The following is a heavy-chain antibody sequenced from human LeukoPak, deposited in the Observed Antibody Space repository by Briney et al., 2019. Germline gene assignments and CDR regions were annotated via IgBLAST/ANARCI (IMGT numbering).Heavy chain of an antibody. CDR3: ARDPVATPNPGDNWFDP. Sequence: GASVKVSCTASGGTFSSYAISWVRQAPGQGLEWMGGIIPIFGTANYAQKFQGRVTITADESTSTAYMELSSLRSENTAVYYCARDPVATPNPGDNWFDPWGQGTLVTVSS. J-gene: IGHJ5*02. CDR2: IIPIFGTA. D-gene: IGHD5-12*01. CDR1: GGTFSSYA. V-gene: IGHV1-69*13.